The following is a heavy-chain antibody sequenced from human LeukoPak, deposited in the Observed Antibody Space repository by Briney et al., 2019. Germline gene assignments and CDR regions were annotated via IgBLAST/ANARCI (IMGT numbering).Heavy chain of an antibody. D-gene: IGHD3-10*01. CDR2: ISPRSGET. J-gene: IGHJ4*02. CDR3: ARGREIHGGSDTKLDDY. CDR1: GYSFTDYY. V-gene: IGHV1-2*02. Sequence: VASVKVSCKACGYSFTDYYMHWVRQDPGQGLEWMGWISPRSGETSYAQKFQGRVTMTRDTSINTVDMDLSGLTSDDTAVFYCARGREIHGGSDTKLDDYWGQGTLVTVSS.